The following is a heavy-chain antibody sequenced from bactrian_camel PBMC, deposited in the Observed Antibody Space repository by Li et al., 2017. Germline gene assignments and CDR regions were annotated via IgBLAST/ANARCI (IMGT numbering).Heavy chain of an antibody. V-gene: IGHV3S66*01. CDR2: ISSDGST. CDR1: GFTFDDSD. CDR3: AASATGWIYYY. J-gene: IGHJ4*01. D-gene: IGHD5*01. Sequence: VQLVESGGGSVQAGESLRLTCVASGFTFDDSDMGWYRQTPGNECELVSIISSDGSTYYADSVEGRFTISRDNAKNTVYLRMNSLNFEDTAVYYCAASATGWIYYYWGQGTQVTVS.